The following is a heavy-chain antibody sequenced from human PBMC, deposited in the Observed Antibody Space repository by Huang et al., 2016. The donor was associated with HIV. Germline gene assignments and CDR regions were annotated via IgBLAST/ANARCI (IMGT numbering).Heavy chain of an antibody. CDR1: GFSFTSYW. Sequence: EVQLVQSGAEVKKPGESLKISCKGSGFSFTSYWIGWVRQMPGKGLEWMGIIFPGNSNTFYSPAFQGQVTISADKYTRTAYLQWSSLKASDSAIYYCAIYDSNDFTFDDWGQGTLVAVSS. J-gene: IGHJ4*02. V-gene: IGHV5-51*03. D-gene: IGHD5-18*01. CDR3: AIYDSNDFTFDD. CDR2: IFPGNSNT.